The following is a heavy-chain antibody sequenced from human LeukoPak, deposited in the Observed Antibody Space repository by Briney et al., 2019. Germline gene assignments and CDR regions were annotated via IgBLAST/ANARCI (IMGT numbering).Heavy chain of an antibody. J-gene: IGHJ4*02. D-gene: IGHD6-13*01. CDR1: GGSISSGSYY. CDR2: IYTSGST. Sequence: SETLSLTCTVSGGSISSGSYYWSWIRQPAGKGLEWIGRIYTSGSTNYNPSLKSRVTISVDTSKNQFSLKLSSVTAADTAVYYCARGGIAAAGEDIDYWGQGTLATVSS. V-gene: IGHV4-61*02. CDR3: ARGGIAAAGEDIDY.